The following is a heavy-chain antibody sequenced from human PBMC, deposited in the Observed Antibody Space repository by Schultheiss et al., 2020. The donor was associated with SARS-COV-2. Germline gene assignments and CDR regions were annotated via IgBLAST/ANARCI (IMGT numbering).Heavy chain of an antibody. J-gene: IGHJ4*02. D-gene: IGHD2-15*01. CDR1: GGTFSSYA. Sequence: ASVKVSCKASGGTFSSYAISWVRQAPGQGLEWMGWINPNSGGTNYAQKFQGRVTMTRDTSISTAYMELSRLRSDDTAVYYCARERVKFGGSCYFGYWGQGTLVTVSS. V-gene: IGHV1-2*02. CDR2: INPNSGGT. CDR3: ARERVKFGGSCYFGY.